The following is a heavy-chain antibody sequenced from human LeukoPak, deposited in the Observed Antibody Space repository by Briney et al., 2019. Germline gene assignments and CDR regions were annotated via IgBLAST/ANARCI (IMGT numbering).Heavy chain of an antibody. CDR1: GFTFSSHA. CDR3: AKDGSYYGAPTGY. J-gene: IGHJ4*02. D-gene: IGHD4-17*01. CDR2: ISYDGSNK. Sequence: GGSLRLSCAASGFTFSSHAMHWVRQAPGKGLEWVAVISYDGSNKYYADSVKGRSTISRDNSKNTLYLQMNSLRAEDTAVYYCAKDGSYYGAPTGYWGQGTLVTVSS. V-gene: IGHV3-30*04.